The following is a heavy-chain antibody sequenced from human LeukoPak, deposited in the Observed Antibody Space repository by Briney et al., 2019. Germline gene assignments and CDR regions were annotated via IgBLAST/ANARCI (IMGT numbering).Heavy chain of an antibody. Sequence: ASVKVSCKASGYTFTSYDINWVRQATGQGLEWMGWMNPNSGNTGYAQKFQGKVTITRNTSISTAYMELSSLRSEDTAVYYCAKTEAARGSFDPWGQGTLVTVSS. J-gene: IGHJ5*02. CDR2: MNPNSGNT. V-gene: IGHV1-8*03. D-gene: IGHD2-15*01. CDR3: AKTEAARGSFDP. CDR1: GYTFTSYD.